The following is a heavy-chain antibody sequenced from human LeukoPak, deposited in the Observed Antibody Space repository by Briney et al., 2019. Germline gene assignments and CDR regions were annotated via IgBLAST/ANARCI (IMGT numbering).Heavy chain of an antibody. V-gene: IGHV1-18*01. CDR1: GYTFTSYG. CDR2: ISAYNGNT. CDR3: ARVVSGGQYYDILTGYYRLGPIGY. J-gene: IGHJ4*02. D-gene: IGHD3-9*01. Sequence: ASVKVSCKASGYTFTSYGISWVRQAPGQGLEWMGWISAYNGNTNYAQKLQGRVTMTTDTSTSTAYMELRSLRSDDTAVYYCARVVSGGQYYDILTGYYRLGPIGYWGQGTLVTVSS.